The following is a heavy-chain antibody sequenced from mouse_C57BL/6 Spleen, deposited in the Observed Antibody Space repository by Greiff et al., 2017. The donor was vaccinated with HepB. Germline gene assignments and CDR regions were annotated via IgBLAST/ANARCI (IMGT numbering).Heavy chain of an antibody. Sequence: VHLVESGPGLVAPSQSLSITCTVSGFSLTSYAISWVRQPPGKGLEWLGVIWPGGGTNYNSALKSRLSISKDNSKSQVFLKMNSLQTDDTARYYCARKGDYYYAMDYWGQGTSVTVSS. CDR1: GFSLTSYA. V-gene: IGHV2-9-1*01. CDR2: IWPGGGT. J-gene: IGHJ4*01. D-gene: IGHD3-3*01. CDR3: ARKGDYYYAMDY.